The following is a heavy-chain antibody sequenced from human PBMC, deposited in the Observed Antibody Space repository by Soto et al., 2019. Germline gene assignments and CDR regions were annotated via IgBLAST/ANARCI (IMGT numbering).Heavy chain of an antibody. V-gene: IGHV4-31*03. CDR2: IYYSGST. CDR1: GGSISSGGYY. D-gene: IGHD6-13*01. J-gene: IGHJ4*02. CDR3: ARKFIAAAAFDY. Sequence: QVQLQESGPGLVKPSQTLSLTCTVSGGSISSGGYYWSWIRQHPGKGLEWIGYIYYSGSTYYNPSLKSRVTIAVDTSKNQFSLKLSSVTAADTAVYYCARKFIAAAAFDYWGQGTLVTVSS.